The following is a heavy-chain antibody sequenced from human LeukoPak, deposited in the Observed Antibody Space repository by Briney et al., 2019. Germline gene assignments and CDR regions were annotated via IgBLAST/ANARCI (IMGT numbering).Heavy chain of an antibody. CDR1: GYTFTNYY. D-gene: IGHD1-26*01. CDR2: ISTSGGIT. J-gene: IGHJ3*02. CDR3: ARDSGSYPSDAFDI. V-gene: IGHV1-46*01. Sequence: VASVKVSCKASGYTFTNYYMHWVRQAPGQGLEWMGMISTSGGITTYAQKFQGRVTMTRDTSTSTVHMELSSLRSEDTAVYYCARDSGSYPSDAFDIWGQGTMVTVYS.